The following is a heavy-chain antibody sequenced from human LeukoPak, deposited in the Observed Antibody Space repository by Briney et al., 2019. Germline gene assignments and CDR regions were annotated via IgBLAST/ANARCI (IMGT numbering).Heavy chain of an antibody. Sequence: GGSLRLSCAASGFTPRFYAMRWVRQAPGKGLEWVSIISGSDDSTYYADSVKGRFTISRDKFKNTVYLQMNSLRAEDTAVYYCAKSGYCGGDCYPSPYYFDFWGQGTLVTVSS. V-gene: IGHV3-23*01. J-gene: IGHJ4*02. CDR1: GFTPRFYA. D-gene: IGHD2-21*02. CDR2: ISGSDDST. CDR3: AKSGYCGGDCYPSPYYFDF.